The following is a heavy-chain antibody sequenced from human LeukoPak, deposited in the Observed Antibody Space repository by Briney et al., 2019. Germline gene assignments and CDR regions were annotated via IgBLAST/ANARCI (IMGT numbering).Heavy chain of an antibody. D-gene: IGHD3-10*01. J-gene: IGHJ4*02. CDR3: ARNGRSGDY. Sequence: PGGSLRLSCAASGFTFSSHWMSWVRQAPGKGLEWVANIKEDGSQKYYVDSVKGRFTISRENAKNSLYLQMNSLRVEDTAVYYCARNGRSGDYWGQGTLVTISS. V-gene: IGHV3-7*01. CDR2: IKEDGSQK. CDR1: GFTFSSHW.